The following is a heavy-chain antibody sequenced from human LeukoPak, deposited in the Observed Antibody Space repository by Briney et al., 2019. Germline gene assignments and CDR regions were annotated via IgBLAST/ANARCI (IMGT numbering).Heavy chain of an antibody. CDR3: ARGFSLYGSGSIDWFDP. V-gene: IGHV4-59*01. CDR1: GGSISSYY. J-gene: IGHJ5*02. D-gene: IGHD3-10*01. Sequence: SETLSLTCTVSGGSISSYYWSWIRQPPGKGLEWIGYIYYSGSTNYNPSLKSRVTISVDKSKNQFSLKLSSVTAADTAVYYCARGFSLYGSGSIDWFDPWGQGALVTVSS. CDR2: IYYSGST.